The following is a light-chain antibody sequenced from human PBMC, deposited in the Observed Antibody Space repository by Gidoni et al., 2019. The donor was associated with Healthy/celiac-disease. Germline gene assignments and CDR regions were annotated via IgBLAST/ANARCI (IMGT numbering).Light chain of an antibody. CDR3: QQYGSSPLMYT. J-gene: IGKJ2*01. V-gene: IGKV3-20*01. CDR2: GAS. Sequence: EIVLTQSPGTLSLSPGERATLSCRASQSVSSSYLALYQQKPGQAPRLLIYGASSRATGIPDRFSGSGSGTDFTLTISRLEPEDFAVYYCQQYGSSPLMYTFXQXTKLEIK. CDR1: QSVSSSY.